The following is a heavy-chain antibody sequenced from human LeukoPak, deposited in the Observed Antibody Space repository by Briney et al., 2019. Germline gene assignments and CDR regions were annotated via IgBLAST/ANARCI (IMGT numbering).Heavy chain of an antibody. Sequence: GGSLRLSCAASGFTFSHYGVHWVRQAPGKGLEWVAVISYDGSNKYYADSVKGRFTISRDNSKNTLYLQMNSLRAEGTAVYYCARDKSYCSGGSCYMTPNAFDIWGQGTMVTVSS. D-gene: IGHD2-15*01. V-gene: IGHV3-30*05. CDR1: GFTFSHYG. CDR2: ISYDGSNK. CDR3: ARDKSYCSGGSCYMTPNAFDI. J-gene: IGHJ3*02.